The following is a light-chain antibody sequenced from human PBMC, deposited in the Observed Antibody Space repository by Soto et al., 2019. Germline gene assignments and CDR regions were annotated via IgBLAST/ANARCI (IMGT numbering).Light chain of an antibody. CDR2: DTS. Sequence: EIVLTQSPATLSLSPGERATLSCRASQSVGSYLAWYQQKPGQAPRLLIYDTSNRATGIPARFSGSGSGTDFTLTISSLQSEDFAVYYCQQYNNWPPWTFGQGTKVDIK. CDR1: QSVGSY. V-gene: IGKV3-11*01. CDR3: QQYNNWPPWT. J-gene: IGKJ1*01.